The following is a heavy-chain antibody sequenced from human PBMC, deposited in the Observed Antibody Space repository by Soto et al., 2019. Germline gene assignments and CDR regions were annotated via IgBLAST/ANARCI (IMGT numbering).Heavy chain of an antibody. D-gene: IGHD2-2*01. CDR1: GFTFNSAW. V-gene: IGHV3-15*02. CDR3: TTWRSAKSCTSVSCYGDGAY. J-gene: IGHJ4*02. Sequence: EVPLVESGGALVKPGESLTLSCAASGFTFNSAWMTWVRQAPGKGLEWVGRIKSWTDGGRVDTAAPVKGRFTISRDDSKNTFYLQMNSLKSEDTAVYYCTTWRSAKSCTSVSCYGDGAYWGQGTLVTVYS. CDR2: IKSWTDGGRV.